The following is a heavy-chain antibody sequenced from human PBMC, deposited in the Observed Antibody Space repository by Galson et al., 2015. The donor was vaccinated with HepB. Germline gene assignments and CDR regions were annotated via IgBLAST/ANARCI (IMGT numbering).Heavy chain of an antibody. V-gene: IGHV5-51*01. Sequence: SGAEVKKPGESLKISCKGSGYSFTSYWIAWVRQMPGKGLEWMGIIYPGDSDTTYSPSFQGQVTISADKSISTAYLQWSGLKASDTAMYYCARQSGYCSTTSCPGGAFDIWGQGTMVTVSS. J-gene: IGHJ3*02. CDR2: IYPGDSDT. CDR3: ARQSGYCSTTSCPGGAFDI. D-gene: IGHD2-2*01. CDR1: GYSFTSYW.